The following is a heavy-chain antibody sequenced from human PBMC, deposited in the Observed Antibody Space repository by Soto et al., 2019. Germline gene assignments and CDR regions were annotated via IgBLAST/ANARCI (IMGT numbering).Heavy chain of an antibody. J-gene: IGHJ6*02. CDR3: TTDAHVMANGIDV. Sequence: EVQLVESGGGLVKPGGSLRLSCAASGFTFSNAWMSWVRQAPGKGLEWVGRIKSKTDGGTTDYAAPVKGRFTIARDDSKSTLYLELLSLKAEDTAVVYCTTDAHVMANGIDVCGQGNTVTVSS. CDR1: GFTFSNAW. V-gene: IGHV3-15*01. CDR2: IKSKTDGGTT.